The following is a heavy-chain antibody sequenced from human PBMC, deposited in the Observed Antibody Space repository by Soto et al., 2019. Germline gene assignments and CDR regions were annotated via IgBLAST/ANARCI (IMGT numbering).Heavy chain of an antibody. D-gene: IGHD3-22*01. J-gene: IGHJ4*02. CDR2: IYSLGNT. CDR3: ARQIYDSSGYYSAY. V-gene: IGHV4-39*01. Sequence: QMQLQESGPGLVKPSETLSLTCTVSGGSISSSSYYWGWIRQPPRQGLEWLGTIYSLGNTYYNPSLKSRVTISVDKSKSQLFLKLSSVTAQDTAVYYCARQIYDSSGYYSAYWGQGTLVTVSS. CDR1: GGSISSSSYY.